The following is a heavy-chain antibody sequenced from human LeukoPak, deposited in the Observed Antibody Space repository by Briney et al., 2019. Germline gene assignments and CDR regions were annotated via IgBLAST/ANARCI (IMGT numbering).Heavy chain of an antibody. V-gene: IGHV3-30*02. CDR2: IRYDGSNK. CDR3: AKGKGGSYNLAMYY. Sequence: GGSLRLSCAASGFTFSSYGMHWVRQAPGKGLEWVAFIRYDGSNKYYADSVKGRFTISRDNSKNTLYLQMNSLRAEGTAVYYCAKGKGGSYNLAMYYWGQGTLVTVSS. D-gene: IGHD1-26*01. CDR1: GFTFSSYG. J-gene: IGHJ4*02.